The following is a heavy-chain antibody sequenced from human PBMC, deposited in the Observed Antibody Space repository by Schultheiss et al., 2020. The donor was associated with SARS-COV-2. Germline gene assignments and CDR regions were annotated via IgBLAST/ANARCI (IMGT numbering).Heavy chain of an antibody. CDR1: GFTFSSYA. J-gene: IGHJ4*02. CDR3: TTSVVPAATHNWNYY. Sequence: GGSLRLSCAASGFTFSSYAMSWVRQAPGKGLEWVGRIKSKTDGGTTDYAAPVKGRFTISRDDSKNTLYLQMNSLKTEDTAVYYCTTSVVPAATHNWNYYWGQGTLVTVSS. D-gene: IGHD2-2*01. CDR2: IKSKTDGGTT. V-gene: IGHV3-15*01.